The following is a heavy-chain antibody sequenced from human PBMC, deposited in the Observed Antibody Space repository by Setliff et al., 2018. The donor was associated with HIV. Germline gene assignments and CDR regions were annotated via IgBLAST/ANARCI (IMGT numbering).Heavy chain of an antibody. CDR3: KADSSGYP. Sequence: GGSLRLSCAASGFTFSGSTIHWVRQASGKGLEWVGRIGSKANSYATAYAASVKGRFTTSREDSKNTAYLQMNSPKTEDTAVYYCKADSSGYPWGQGTLVTVSS. CDR1: GFTFSGST. J-gene: IGHJ5*02. CDR2: IGSKANSYAT. D-gene: IGHD3-22*01. V-gene: IGHV3-73*01.